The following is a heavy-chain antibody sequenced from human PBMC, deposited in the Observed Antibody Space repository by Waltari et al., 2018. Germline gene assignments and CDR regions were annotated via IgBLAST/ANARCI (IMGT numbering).Heavy chain of an antibody. J-gene: IGHJ4*02. D-gene: IGHD4-4*01. V-gene: IGHV3-74*01. CDR2: INSDGVIT. CDR3: ARGDDYSTYYFDY. Sequence: EVQLVESGGGLVQPGGSLRLSCAASGFTFRTYWMHWVRQTPGKGLVWVSRINSDGVITTYADSVKGRFTISRDNAKNTLYLQMNSLRAEDTAVYYCARGDDYSTYYFDYWGQGTLVTVSS. CDR1: GFTFRTYW.